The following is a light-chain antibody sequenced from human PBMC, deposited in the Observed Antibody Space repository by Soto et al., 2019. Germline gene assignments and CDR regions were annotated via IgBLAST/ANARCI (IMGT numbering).Light chain of an antibody. CDR3: QQYDRSPWT. CDR1: QSVSSSF. V-gene: IGKV3-20*01. Sequence: EIVLTQSPGTLSLSPGERATLSCRASQSVSSSFLAWYQQKPGQAPRLLIYGASSRATGIPDRFSGSGSRSEFTLTSSRLEPEDFAVYYWQQYDRSPWTFGQGTKVEIK. J-gene: IGKJ1*01. CDR2: GAS.